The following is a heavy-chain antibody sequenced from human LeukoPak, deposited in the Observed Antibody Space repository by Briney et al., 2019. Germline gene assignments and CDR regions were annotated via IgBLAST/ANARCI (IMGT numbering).Heavy chain of an antibody. Sequence: PSETLSLTCTVSGGSISSYYWSWIRQPPGKGLEWVANIKQDGSEKYYVDSVKGRFTISRDNAKNSLYLQMNSLRAEDTAVYYCARDLGAAAGTSDYWGQGTLVTVSS. D-gene: IGHD6-13*01. V-gene: IGHV3-7*01. J-gene: IGHJ4*02. CDR3: ARDLGAAAGTSDY. CDR2: IKQDGSEK. CDR1: GGSISSYY.